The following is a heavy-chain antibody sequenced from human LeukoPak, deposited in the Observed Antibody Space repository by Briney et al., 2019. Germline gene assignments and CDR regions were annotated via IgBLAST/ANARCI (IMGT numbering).Heavy chain of an antibody. CDR1: GYSFTSNY. D-gene: IGHD2-21*02. J-gene: IGHJ5*02. Sequence: ASVKVSCKASGYSFTSNYIHWVRQAPGQGLEWMGMIYPRDGSTSYAQKFQGRVTITRDTSASTAYMELSSLRSEDTAVYYCARLVTENWFDPWGQGTLVTVSS. CDR2: IYPRDGST. CDR3: ARLVTENWFDP. V-gene: IGHV1-46*01.